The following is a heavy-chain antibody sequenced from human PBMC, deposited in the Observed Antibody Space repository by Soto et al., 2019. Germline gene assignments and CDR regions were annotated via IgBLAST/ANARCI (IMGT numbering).Heavy chain of an antibody. D-gene: IGHD5-12*01. CDR2: TNPGDSDT. CDR1: GYSFSRYW. CDR3: ASHVSGYWFDP. Sequence: GESLKISCKGFGYSFSRYWIGWVRQMPGKGLEWMGITNPGDSDTRYSPSFQGQVTISVDKSISTAYLQWSSLKASDTAMYYCASHVSGYWFDPWGQGTQVTVSS. J-gene: IGHJ5*02. V-gene: IGHV5-51*01.